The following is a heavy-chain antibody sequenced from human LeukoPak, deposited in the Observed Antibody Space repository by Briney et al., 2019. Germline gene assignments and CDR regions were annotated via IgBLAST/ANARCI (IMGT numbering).Heavy chain of an antibody. CDR1: GFTFTTYW. CDR2: LNKDGTEK. D-gene: IGHD6-19*01. Sequence: GGSLRLSCAASGFTFTTYWMSWVRQAPGKGLEWVASLNKDGTEKYYVDSVKGRFTISRDNAKNSLYLQMNSLRDEDTAAYYCGRDVGIAVADFWGQGTLVTVSS. J-gene: IGHJ4*02. V-gene: IGHV3-7*01. CDR3: GRDVGIAVADF.